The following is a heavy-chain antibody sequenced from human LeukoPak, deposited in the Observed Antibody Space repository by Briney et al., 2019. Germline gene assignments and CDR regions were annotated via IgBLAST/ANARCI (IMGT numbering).Heavy chain of an antibody. Sequence: GGSLRLSCAASGFTFSDYYMSWIRQAPGKGLEWVSYISSSGSTIYYADSVKGRFTISRDNAKNSLYLQMNSLRAEDTAVYYCAGVDYDILTGTWGAFDIWGQGTMVTVSS. CDR2: ISSSGSTI. D-gene: IGHD3-9*01. CDR3: AGVDYDILTGTWGAFDI. V-gene: IGHV3-11*01. CDR1: GFTFSDYY. J-gene: IGHJ3*02.